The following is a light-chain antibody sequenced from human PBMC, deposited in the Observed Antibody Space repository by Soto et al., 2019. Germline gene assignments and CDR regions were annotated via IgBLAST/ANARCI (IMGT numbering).Light chain of an antibody. CDR3: QHVYNYPRT. V-gene: IGKV1-8*01. CDR1: QDIGSY. J-gene: IGKJ1*01. Sequence: AIRMTQSPSSFSASTGDRVSITCRATQDIGSYLAWYQQIPGKAPKLLIYHASILQSGVPSRFSGSGSGTDFTLTITYLQSEDFGTYYCQHVYNYPRTFGQGTKVEIK. CDR2: HAS.